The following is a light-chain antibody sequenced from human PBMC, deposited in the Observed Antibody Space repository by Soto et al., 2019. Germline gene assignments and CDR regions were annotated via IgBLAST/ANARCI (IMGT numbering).Light chain of an antibody. Sequence: DIQMTQSPSTLSASVGDRVTITCRASQSIKSWLAWYQQKPGKAPNLLIYETSSLESGVPSRFSGSGSETEFTLTISSLQPDDFATYYCQQYYHYPWTFGQGTKVEIK. CDR2: ETS. CDR3: QQYYHYPWT. V-gene: IGKV1-5*03. CDR1: QSIKSW. J-gene: IGKJ1*01.